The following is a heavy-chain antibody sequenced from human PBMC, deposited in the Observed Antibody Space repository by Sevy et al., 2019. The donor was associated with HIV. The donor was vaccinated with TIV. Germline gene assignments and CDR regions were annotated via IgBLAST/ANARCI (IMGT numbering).Heavy chain of an antibody. Sequence: GGSLRLSCAASGFTFSSYGMHWVRQAPGKGLEWVAVIWYDGSYKYYAHSVKGRFTISRDNSKNTLYLQMNSLRAEDTSMYYCARDYDLGSYLDYWGQGTLVTVSS. V-gene: IGHV3-33*01. J-gene: IGHJ4*02. CDR1: GFTFSSYG. CDR3: ARDYDLGSYLDY. CDR2: IWYDGSYK. D-gene: IGHD5-12*01.